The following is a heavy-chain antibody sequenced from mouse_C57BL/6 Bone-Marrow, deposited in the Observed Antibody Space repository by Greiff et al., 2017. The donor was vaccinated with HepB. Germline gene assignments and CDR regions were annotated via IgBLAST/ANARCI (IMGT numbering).Heavy chain of an antibody. J-gene: IGHJ1*03. D-gene: IGHD1-1*01. CDR1: GFTFSDYY. CDR2: INYDGSST. V-gene: IGHV5-16*01. Sequence: EVQLVESEGGLVQPGSSMKLSCTASGFTFSDYYMAWVRQVPEKGLEWVANINYDGSSTYYLDSLKSRFIISRDNAKNILYLQMSSLKSEDTATYYCARDPHYYGSSHWYFDVWGTGTTVTVSS. CDR3: ARDPHYYGSSHWYFDV.